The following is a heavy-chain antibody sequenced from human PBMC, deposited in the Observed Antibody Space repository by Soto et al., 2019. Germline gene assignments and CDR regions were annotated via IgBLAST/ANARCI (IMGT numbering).Heavy chain of an antibody. J-gene: IGHJ6*02. D-gene: IGHD1-7*01. CDR2: LIPIFGTA. CDR3: AGTPELTRIYYYYVMDV. V-gene: IGHV1-69*12. Sequence: QVQLVQSGAEVKKPGSSVKVSCKASGGTFSSYAISWVRQAPGQGLEWMGGLIPIFGTANYAQKFQGRVTITADESTSTAYMELSSMRSEDTAVYYCAGTPELTRIYYYYVMDVWGQGTTVTVSS. CDR1: GGTFSSYA.